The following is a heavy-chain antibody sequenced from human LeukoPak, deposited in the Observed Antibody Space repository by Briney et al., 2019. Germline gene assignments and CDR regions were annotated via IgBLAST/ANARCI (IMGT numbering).Heavy chain of an antibody. J-gene: IGHJ5*02. CDR2: INEHGSEI. CDR3: TRMSREAPGLPDL. Sequence: PGGSLRLSCAASGFTFSSYWMSWVRQAPGKGLEWVANINEHGSEIYYVDSVKGRVTISRDNAKNTLYLQIGSLRADDTAVYYCTRMSREAPGLPDLWGQGTLVTVSS. CDR1: GFTFSSYW. V-gene: IGHV3-7*01. D-gene: IGHD5-24*01.